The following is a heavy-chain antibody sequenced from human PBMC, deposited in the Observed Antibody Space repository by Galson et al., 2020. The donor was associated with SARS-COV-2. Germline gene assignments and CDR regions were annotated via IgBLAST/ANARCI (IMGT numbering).Heavy chain of an antibody. V-gene: IGHV3-23*01. CDR3: ATHLWGYGNLDY. CDR1: GFTFSSYA. Sequence: GGSLRLSCAASGFTFSSYAMSWVRQAPGKGLEWVSAISGSGGSTYYADSVKGRFTISRDNSKNTLYLQMNSLRAEDTAVYYCATHLWGYGNLDYWGQGTLVTVSS. J-gene: IGHJ4*02. CDR2: ISGSGGST. D-gene: IGHD5-12*01.